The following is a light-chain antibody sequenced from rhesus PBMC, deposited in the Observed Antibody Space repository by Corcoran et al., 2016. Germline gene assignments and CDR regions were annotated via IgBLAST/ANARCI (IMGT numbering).Light chain of an antibody. CDR1: QGITND. J-gene: IGKJ2*01. CDR3: QHYYSTPCS. CDR2: KAS. V-gene: IGKV1-25*01. Sequence: DIQMTQSPSSLSASVGDRVTITCRASQGITNDLAWYQQKPGEIPKLLIYKASSLQSGIPSRFSGSGSGTDFTLTISSLQSEDFATYYCQHYYSTPCSFGQGTKVEIK.